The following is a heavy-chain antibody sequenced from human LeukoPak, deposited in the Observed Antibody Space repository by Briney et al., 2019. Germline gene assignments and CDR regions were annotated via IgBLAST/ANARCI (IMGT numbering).Heavy chain of an antibody. CDR1: GYTLTELS. CDR2: FDPDDGET. J-gene: IGHJ4*02. D-gene: IGHD2-15*01. CDR3: ATGPSRHWVVVPDS. V-gene: IGHV1-24*01. Sequence: ASVKVSCKVSGYTLTELSMHWVRHSPERGLEWMGGFDPDDGETIYAQKFQGRVTMTEDTSTDTAYMELSSLRSEDTAVYYCATGPSRHWVVVPDSGGQGTLVTVSS.